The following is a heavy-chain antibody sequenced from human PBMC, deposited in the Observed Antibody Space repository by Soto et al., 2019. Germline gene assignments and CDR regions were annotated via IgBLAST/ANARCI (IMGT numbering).Heavy chain of an antibody. D-gene: IGHD2-15*01. CDR1: GDTLSNFD. CDR2: MYPNNGQT. J-gene: IGHJ5*02. CDR3: ATMPRGLIHWFDA. V-gene: IGHV1-8*01. Sequence: QVQLVQSGAEVKRPGASVKVSCKASGDTLSNFDLNWVRQATGQGLEWMGWMYPNNGQTAYARTFQGRVTMTWNTSISTAYMELSSLTSEDTAVYYCATMPRGLIHWFDAWGQGTLVTVSS.